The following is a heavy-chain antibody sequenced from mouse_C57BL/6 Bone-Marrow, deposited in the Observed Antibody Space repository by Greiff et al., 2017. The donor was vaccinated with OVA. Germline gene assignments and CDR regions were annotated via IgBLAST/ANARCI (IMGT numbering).Heavy chain of an antibody. CDR1: GFTFSSYA. CDR2: ISDGGSYT. V-gene: IGHV5-4*01. Sequence: EVKLVESGGGLVKPGGSLKLSCAASGFTFSSYAMSWVRQTPEKRLEWVATISDGGSYTYYPDNVKGRFTISRDNAKNNLYLQMSHLKSEDTAMYYCARDLHGYPYAMDYWGQGTSVTVSS. D-gene: IGHD2-2*01. CDR3: ARDLHGYPYAMDY. J-gene: IGHJ4*01.